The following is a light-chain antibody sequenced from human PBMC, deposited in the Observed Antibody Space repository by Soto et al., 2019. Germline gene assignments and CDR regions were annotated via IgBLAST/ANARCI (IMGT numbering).Light chain of an antibody. J-gene: IGLJ1*01. Sequence: QSALTQPASVSGSPGQSITISCTGTSSDVGRYNYVSWYQQHPGKAPKLMIHDVSNRPSGVSNRFSGSKSGNTASLTISGLQAEDVADYYCSSYTGSGTRVFGTGTNVTVL. CDR3: SSYTGSGTRV. V-gene: IGLV2-14*01. CDR2: DVS. CDR1: SSDVGRYNY.